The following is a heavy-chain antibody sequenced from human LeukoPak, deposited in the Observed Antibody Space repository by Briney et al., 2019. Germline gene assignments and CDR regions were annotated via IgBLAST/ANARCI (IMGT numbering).Heavy chain of an antibody. CDR1: GGSFSGYY. CDR3: ARGPGPDIVVVPAAIFDY. CDR2: INHSGST. Sequence: SETLSLXCAVYGGSFSGYYWSWIRQPPGKGLESIGEINHSGSTNYNPSLKSRVTISVDTSKNQFSLKLSSVTAADTAVYYCARGPGPDIVVVPAAIFDYWGQGTLVTVSS. J-gene: IGHJ4*02. V-gene: IGHV4-34*01. D-gene: IGHD2-2*02.